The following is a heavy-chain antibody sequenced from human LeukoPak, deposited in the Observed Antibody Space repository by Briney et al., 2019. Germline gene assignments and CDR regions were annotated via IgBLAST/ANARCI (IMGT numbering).Heavy chain of an antibody. CDR3: ARYSGSYEVNYYYYYGMDV. Sequence: PGGSLRLSCAASGFTFSSYWMSWVRQVPGKGLEWVANIKQDGSEKYYVDSVKGRFTISRDNAKNSLYLQMNSLRAEDTAVYYCARYSGSYEVNYYYYYGMDVWGQGTTVTVSS. CDR1: GFTFSSYW. V-gene: IGHV3-7*03. J-gene: IGHJ6*02. D-gene: IGHD1-26*01. CDR2: IKQDGSEK.